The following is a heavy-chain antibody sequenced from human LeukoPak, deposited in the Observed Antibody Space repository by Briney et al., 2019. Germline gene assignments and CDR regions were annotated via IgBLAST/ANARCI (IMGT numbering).Heavy chain of an antibody. D-gene: IGHD4-17*01. CDR1: GFIFSRYG. V-gene: IGHV3-30*18. J-gene: IGHJ4*02. Sequence: GGSLRLSCVASGFIFSRYGMHWVRQAPGKGLEWVAVISNDGSETYYVDSVKGRFTISRDNSKNMLYLQMNSLRVEDTAVYYCAKSWDTVTRGRTYFAYWGQGTLVIASS. CDR3: AKSWDTVTRGRTYFAY. CDR2: ISNDGSET.